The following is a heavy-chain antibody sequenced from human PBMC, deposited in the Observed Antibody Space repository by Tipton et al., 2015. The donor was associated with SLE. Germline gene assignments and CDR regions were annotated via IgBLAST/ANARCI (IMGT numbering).Heavy chain of an antibody. D-gene: IGHD3-3*01. Sequence: TLSLTCAVYGGSISSRNWWSWIRQPPGKGLEWIGEIDHSGSTNYNPSLESRVTISIDKSRNQFSLKLNSVTAADTAVYYCARVLGVVKSYYMDVWGKGTTVTVSS. CDR2: IDHSGST. J-gene: IGHJ6*03. CDR3: ARVLGVVKSYYMDV. CDR1: GGSISSRNW. V-gene: IGHV4-4*02.